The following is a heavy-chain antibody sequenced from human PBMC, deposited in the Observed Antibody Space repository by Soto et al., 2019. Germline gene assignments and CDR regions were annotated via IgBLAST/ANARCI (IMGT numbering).Heavy chain of an antibody. V-gene: IGHV3-30*18. CDR3: AKVMKWFGELYYYYYGMDV. CDR1: GFTFSSYG. J-gene: IGHJ6*02. Sequence: HPGGSLRLSCAASGFTFSSYGMHWVRQAPGKGLEWVAVISYDGSNKYYADSVKGRFTISRDNSKNTLYLQMNSLRAEDTAVYYCAKVMKWFGELYYYYYGMDVWGQGTTVTVSS. CDR2: ISYDGSNK. D-gene: IGHD3-10*01.